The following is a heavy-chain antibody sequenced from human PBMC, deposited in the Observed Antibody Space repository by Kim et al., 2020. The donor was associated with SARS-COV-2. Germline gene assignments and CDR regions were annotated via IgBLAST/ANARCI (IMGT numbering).Heavy chain of an antibody. Sequence: GGSLRLSCAASAFTFNNYGMHWVRQAPGKGPEWVANIWYDGSRTHYADSVKGRFTISRDNSKNTLNLEMTSLRVEDTAVYYCARDSGVGRSSGYYYDDWFDPWGQGTRVTVSS. CDR3: ARDSGVGRSSGYYYDDWFDP. CDR2: IWYDGSRT. D-gene: IGHD3-22*01. CDR1: AFTFNNYG. V-gene: IGHV3-33*01. J-gene: IGHJ5*02.